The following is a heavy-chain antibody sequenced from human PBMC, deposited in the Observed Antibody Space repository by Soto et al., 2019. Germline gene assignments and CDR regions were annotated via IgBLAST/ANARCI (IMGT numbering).Heavy chain of an antibody. CDR3: ARQPRESSIAVRPAAVRFDA. Sequence: SETLSLTCTVSGGSISSSSYYWGWIRQPPGKGLEWIGSIYYIGSTYYNPSLKSRVTISVDTSKNQFSLKLSSVTAADTAVYYSARQPRESSIAVRPAAVRFDAGGQGSPVTVS. CDR2: IYYIGST. J-gene: IGHJ5*02. CDR1: GGSISSSSYY. D-gene: IGHD6-6*01. V-gene: IGHV4-39*01.